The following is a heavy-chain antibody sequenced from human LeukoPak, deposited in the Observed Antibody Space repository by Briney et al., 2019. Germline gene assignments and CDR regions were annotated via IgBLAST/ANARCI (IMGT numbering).Heavy chain of an antibody. Sequence: GGSLRLSCAASGFTFSSYWMSWVRQAPGKGLEWVANIKQDGSEKYYVDSVKGRFTISRDNAKNSLYLQMNSLRAEDTAVYYCARSMVRGVMALTYYFDYWGQGTLATVSS. J-gene: IGHJ4*02. CDR1: GFTFSSYW. CDR2: IKQDGSEK. V-gene: IGHV3-7*01. D-gene: IGHD3-10*01. CDR3: ARSMVRGVMALTYYFDY.